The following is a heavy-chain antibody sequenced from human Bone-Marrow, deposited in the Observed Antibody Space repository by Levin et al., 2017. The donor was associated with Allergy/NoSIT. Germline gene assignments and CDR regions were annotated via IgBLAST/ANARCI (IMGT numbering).Heavy chain of an antibody. D-gene: IGHD3-16*02. CDR2: ASYGGST. J-gene: IGHJ4*02. V-gene: IGHV4-30-4*01. CDR1: GDYY. CDR3: ARVGEVDSSFFFDD. Sequence: PSETLSLNCTVSGDYYWSWIRQSPGKGLELIGYASYGGSTYYNPSLKSRLAISVDTSRHQFSLKLSSVTAADTAVYYCARVGEVDSSFFFDDWGQGTLVTVSA.